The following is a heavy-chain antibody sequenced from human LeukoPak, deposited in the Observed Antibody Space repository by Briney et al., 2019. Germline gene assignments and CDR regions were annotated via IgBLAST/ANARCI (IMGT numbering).Heavy chain of an antibody. CDR2: ISGSGGST. D-gene: IGHD3-22*01. CDR1: GFTFSSYS. J-gene: IGHJ5*02. CDR3: AKAGPASSDYLNWFDP. Sequence: GGSLRLSCAASGFTFSSYSMNWVRQAPGKGLEWVSVISGSGGSTYYADSVKGRFTISRDNSKNTLYLQMNSLRVEDTAVYYCAKAGPASSDYLNWFDPWGQGTLVTVSS. V-gene: IGHV3-23*01.